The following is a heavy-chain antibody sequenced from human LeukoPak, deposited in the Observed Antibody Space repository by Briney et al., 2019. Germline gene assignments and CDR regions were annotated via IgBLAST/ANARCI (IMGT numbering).Heavy chain of an antibody. D-gene: IGHD2-2*01. Sequence: GRSLRLSCAASGFTFSTYGMHWVRQAPGKGLEWVSFISFDGSNKDYADSVKGRFTISRDNAKNTLYLQMNSLRAEDTAVYYCAKETIVPAGFFDYWGQGTLVTVSS. V-gene: IGHV3-30*18. CDR2: ISFDGSNK. CDR1: GFTFSTYG. J-gene: IGHJ4*02. CDR3: AKETIVPAGFFDY.